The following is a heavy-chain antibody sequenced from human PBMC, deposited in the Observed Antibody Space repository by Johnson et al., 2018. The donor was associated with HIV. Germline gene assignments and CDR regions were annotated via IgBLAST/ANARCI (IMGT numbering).Heavy chain of an antibody. Sequence: QMQLVESGGGVVQPGRSLRLSCAASGFTFSSYAMNWVRQAPGKGLEWVAFIRYDVSNKYYAESVKGRFTISRENAKNSLYLQMNSLRAGDTAVYYCARVTNSDAFDIWGQGTMVTVSS. V-gene: IGHV3-33*08. D-gene: IGHD2-8*01. J-gene: IGHJ3*02. CDR1: GFTFSSYA. CDR3: ARVTNSDAFDI. CDR2: IRYDVSNK.